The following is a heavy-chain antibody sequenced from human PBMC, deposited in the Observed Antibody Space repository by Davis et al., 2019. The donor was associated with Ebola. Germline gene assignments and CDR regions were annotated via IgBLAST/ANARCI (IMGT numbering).Heavy chain of an antibody. CDR3: ARRSPYYYGSNEDTDAFDI. Sequence: KVSCKGSGYSFTSYWIGWVRQMPGKGLEWMGIIYPGDSDTRYSPSFQGQVTISADKSISTAYLQWSSLKASDTAMYYCARRSPYYYGSNEDTDAFDIRGQGTMVTVSS. CDR1: GYSFTSYW. CDR2: IYPGDSDT. J-gene: IGHJ3*02. D-gene: IGHD3-10*01. V-gene: IGHV5-51*01.